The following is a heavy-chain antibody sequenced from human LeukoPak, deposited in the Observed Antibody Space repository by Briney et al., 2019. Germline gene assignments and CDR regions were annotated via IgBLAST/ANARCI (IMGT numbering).Heavy chain of an antibody. CDR2: ISRSSSST. V-gene: IGHV3-11*03. D-gene: IGHD3-3*01. CDR1: GFTFSDSY. CDR3: VRGHTILTH. J-gene: IGHJ4*02. Sequence: SGSQRLSCAASGFTFSDSYMSWLRQAPGKGLEWVSYISRSSSSTNYADSVKGRFTISRDDAKNSLYLQMNSLRADDTAVYYCVRGHTILTHWGQGTLVTVSS.